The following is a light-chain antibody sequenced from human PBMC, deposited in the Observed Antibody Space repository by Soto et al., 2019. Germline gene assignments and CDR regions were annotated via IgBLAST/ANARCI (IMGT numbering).Light chain of an antibody. Sequence: DIQITQSPSTLSASVGDRVTITCRASQSINNWLAWYQQKPGKAPKVLIYKASTLQSGVPSRFSGSGSGTEFTLTISSLQPDDFATYYCQQYKTYWTFGQGTKLEIK. CDR1: QSINNW. V-gene: IGKV1-5*03. J-gene: IGKJ1*01. CDR2: KAS. CDR3: QQYKTYWT.